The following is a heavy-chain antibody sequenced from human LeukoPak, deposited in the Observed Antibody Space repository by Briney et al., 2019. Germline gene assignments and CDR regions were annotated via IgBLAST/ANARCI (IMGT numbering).Heavy chain of an antibody. D-gene: IGHD3-9*01. CDR2: IYPANSDT. V-gene: IGHV5-51*01. CDR3: ARRFDSGFDY. CDR1: GYSFTNYW. J-gene: IGHJ4*02. Sequence: GESLKISCKGSGYSFTNYWIGWVRQMPGKGLEWMAIIYPANSDTRYSPSFQGQVTISADKSISTAYLQWSSLKASDTAMYYCARRFDSGFDYWGQGTLVTVSS.